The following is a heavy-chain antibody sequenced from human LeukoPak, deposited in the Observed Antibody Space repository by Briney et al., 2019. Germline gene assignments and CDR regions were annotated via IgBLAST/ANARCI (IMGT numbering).Heavy chain of an antibody. CDR1: GFTLNGYW. D-gene: IGHD3-10*01. CDR3: ARDHRGVLLWFGELIGDAFDI. J-gene: IGHJ3*02. Sequence: PGGSLRLSCAAPGFTLNGYWMHWVRQAPGKGLVWVSRINSDGSTTSYADSVKGRFTISRDNSKNTLYLQMNSLRAEDTAVYYCARDHRGVLLWFGELIGDAFDIWGQGTMVTVSS. CDR2: INSDGSTT. V-gene: IGHV3-74*01.